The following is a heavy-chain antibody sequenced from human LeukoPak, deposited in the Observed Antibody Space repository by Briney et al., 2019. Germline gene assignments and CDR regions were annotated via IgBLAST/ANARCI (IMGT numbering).Heavy chain of an antibody. Sequence: ASLKVSCKASGYTFTGYYMHWVRQAPGQGLEWMGWINPNSGGTNYAQKFQGRVTMTRDTSISTAYMELSRLRSDDTAVYYCARGGYSYGLHYYYGMDVWGQGTTVTVSS. CDR3: ARGGYSYGLHYYYGMDV. V-gene: IGHV1-2*02. CDR1: GYTFTGYY. D-gene: IGHD5-18*01. CDR2: INPNSGGT. J-gene: IGHJ6*02.